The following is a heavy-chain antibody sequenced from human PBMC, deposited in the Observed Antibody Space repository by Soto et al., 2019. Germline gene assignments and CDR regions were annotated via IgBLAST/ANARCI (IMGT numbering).Heavy chain of an antibody. CDR2: IIPIFGTG. Sequence: SVKVSCKASGGTFSSYAISWVRQAPGQGLEWTGGIIPIFGTGNYAQKFQGRVTITADESTSTAYMELSSLRSEDTAVYYCALQPEGEVATIFGAFDIWGQGTMVTVSS. V-gene: IGHV1-69*13. D-gene: IGHD3-3*01. CDR3: ALQPEGEVATIFGAFDI. J-gene: IGHJ3*02. CDR1: GGTFSSYA.